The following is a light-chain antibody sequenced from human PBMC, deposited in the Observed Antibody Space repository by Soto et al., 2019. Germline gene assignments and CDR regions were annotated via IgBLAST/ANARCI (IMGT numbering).Light chain of an antibody. CDR1: QDIRND. CDR3: LQHKTYSLT. Sequence: DLQMTQSPSSLSASVGDRVTITCRASQDIRNDLCWYQQKPGKAPKRLIYAAFILQSGVPPRFSGNGSGTEFTLTISSLQAEDYATYFRLQHKTYSLTFGQGTRLE. V-gene: IGKV1-17*01. CDR2: AAF. J-gene: IGKJ5*01.